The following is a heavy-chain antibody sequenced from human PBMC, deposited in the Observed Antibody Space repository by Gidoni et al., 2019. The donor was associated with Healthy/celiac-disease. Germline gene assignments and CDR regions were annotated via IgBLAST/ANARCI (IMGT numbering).Heavy chain of an antibody. CDR2: INHSGST. Sequence: QVQLQQRAPALLKPSATLSPPCAVYGGSFGGYYWSWIRQPQAKGLEWIGEINHSGSTNYNPSLKSRVTISVDTSKNLFSLKLSSVTAADTAVYYCARETTVTGYYYYYIDVWGKGTTVTVSS. J-gene: IGHJ6*03. V-gene: IGHV4-34*01. CDR1: GGSFGGYY. CDR3: ARETTVTGYYYYYIDV. D-gene: IGHD4-4*01.